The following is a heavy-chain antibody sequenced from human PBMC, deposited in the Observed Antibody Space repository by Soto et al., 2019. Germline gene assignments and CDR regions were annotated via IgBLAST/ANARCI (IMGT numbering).Heavy chain of an antibody. J-gene: IGHJ5*02. V-gene: IGHV5-51*01. CDR2: IYPGDSDT. D-gene: IGHD2-15*01. CDR1: GYSFTSYW. CDR3: AVDRGYCSGGSCYRFDYNWFDP. Sequence: PGESLKISCKGSGYSFTSYWIGWVRQMPGKGLEWMGIIYPGDSDTRYSPSFQGQVTISADKSISTAYLQWSSLKASDTAMYYCAVDRGYCSGGSCYRFDYNWFDPWGQGTLVTVSS.